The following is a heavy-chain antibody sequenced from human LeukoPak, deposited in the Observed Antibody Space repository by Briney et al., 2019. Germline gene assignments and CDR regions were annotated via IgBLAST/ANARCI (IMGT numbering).Heavy chain of an antibody. J-gene: IGHJ4*02. CDR3: ARRLRSGHVDY. CDR1: VGSISTYY. D-gene: IGHD5-12*01. CDR2: LYTSGST. V-gene: IGHV4-4*09. Sequence: PGTLSPTPTLSVGSISTYYWSTIRQPPGPQRELIWYLYTSGSTNYHPALQNRVTISVDTSKNQFSLELRSVTAADTAVYYCARRLRSGHVDYWGQGTLVSVFS.